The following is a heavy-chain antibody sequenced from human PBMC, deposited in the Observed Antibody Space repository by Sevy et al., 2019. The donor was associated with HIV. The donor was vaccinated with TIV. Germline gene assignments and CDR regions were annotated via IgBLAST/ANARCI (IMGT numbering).Heavy chain of an antibody. V-gene: IGHV3-9*01. Sequence: SLRLSCAASGFTFDDYAMHWVRQAPGKGLEWVSGISWNSGSIGYADSVKGRFTISRDNAKNSLYLQMNSLRVEDTALYYCAVVNYYDTSGSTRDWFDPWGQGTLVTVSS. CDR2: ISWNSGSI. D-gene: IGHD3-22*01. CDR3: AVVNYYDTSGSTRDWFDP. CDR1: GFTFDDYA. J-gene: IGHJ5*02.